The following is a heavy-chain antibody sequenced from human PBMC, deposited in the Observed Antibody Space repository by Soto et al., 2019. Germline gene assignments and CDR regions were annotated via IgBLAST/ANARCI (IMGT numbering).Heavy chain of an antibody. V-gene: IGHV3-23*01. Sequence: EVQLLESGGGLVQPGGSLRLSCAASGFTFTNYALSWVRQAPGKGLEWVSATSSSGGTTYYADSVKGRFTISRDNSKNTLYLQMNSLGAGDAAVYYCAKHLSGSKCCDYWGQGTLVTVSS. D-gene: IGHD6-19*01. CDR3: AKHLSGSKCCDY. CDR1: GFTFTNYA. CDR2: TSSSGGTT. J-gene: IGHJ4*02.